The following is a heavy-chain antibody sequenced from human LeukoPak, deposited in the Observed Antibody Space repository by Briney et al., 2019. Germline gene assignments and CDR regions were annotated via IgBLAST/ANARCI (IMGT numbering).Heavy chain of an antibody. Sequence: PSETLSLTCTASGGSIRTYYWSWIRQPAGKALEWIGRIHTSGSTDYNPSLESRVSMSVDTSKNQFSLKLRSVTAADTAVYYCAREGSMTARPFVSIDYWGQGTLVTVSS. J-gene: IGHJ4*02. D-gene: IGHD6-6*01. CDR1: GGSIRTYY. V-gene: IGHV4-4*07. CDR3: AREGSMTARPFVSIDY. CDR2: IHTSGST.